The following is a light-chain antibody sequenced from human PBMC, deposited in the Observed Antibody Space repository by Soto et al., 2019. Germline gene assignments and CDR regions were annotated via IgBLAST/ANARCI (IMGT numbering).Light chain of an antibody. J-gene: IGKJ5*01. CDR1: QSLVHSDGIAY. CDR3: MQGTHWPIT. CDR2: KVS. V-gene: IGKV2-30*02. Sequence: DVVMTQSPLSLPVTLGQPASIPCRSNQSLVHSDGIAYFSWFQQRPGRSPRRIIYKVSNRDSGVPARFSGSGSGTDFALKISRLEAEDVGVYYCMQGTHWPITLGQGTRLEI.